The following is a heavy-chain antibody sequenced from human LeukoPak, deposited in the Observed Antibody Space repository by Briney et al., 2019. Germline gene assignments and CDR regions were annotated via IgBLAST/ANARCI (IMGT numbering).Heavy chain of an antibody. CDR2: MNPNSGAT. Sequence: GASVKVSCKASAYTFINFFIHWVRQAPGQGLEWMGWMNPNSGATSYAREFQDRVTMTRDTSLSTAYTELSRLRSDDTAIYFCATRPINCIITDCYVDNWGQGTLVTVSS. CDR3: ATRPINCIITDCYVDN. CDR1: AYTFINFF. D-gene: IGHD2-15*01. J-gene: IGHJ4*02. V-gene: IGHV1-2*02.